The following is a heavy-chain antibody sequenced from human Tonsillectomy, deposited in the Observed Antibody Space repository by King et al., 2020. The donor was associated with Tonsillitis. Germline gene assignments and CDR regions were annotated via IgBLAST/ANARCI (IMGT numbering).Heavy chain of an antibody. D-gene: IGHD2-15*01. CDR2: ISSNGGST. Sequence: QLVQSGGGLVQPGGSLRLSCSASGFTFSSYAMHWVRQAPGKGLDYVSAISSNGGSTYYADSVKGRFTISRDNSKNTLYLQMSSLRAEETAVYYCVRGYCSGGSSLDYWGQGTLVTVSS. V-gene: IGHV3-64D*06. CDR1: GFTFSSYA. J-gene: IGHJ4*02. CDR3: VRGYCSGGSSLDY.